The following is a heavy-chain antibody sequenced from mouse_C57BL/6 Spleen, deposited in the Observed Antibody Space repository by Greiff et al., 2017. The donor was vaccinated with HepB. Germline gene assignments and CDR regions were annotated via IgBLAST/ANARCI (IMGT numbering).Heavy chain of an antibody. D-gene: IGHD2-4*01. V-gene: IGHV1-9*01. J-gene: IGHJ3*01. Sequence: QVQLKQSGAELMKPGASVKLSCKATGYTFTGYWIEWVKQRPGHGLEWIGEILPGSGSTNYNEKFKGKATFTADTSSNTAYMQLSSLTTEDSAIYYCARKGLRREFAYWGQGTLVTVSA. CDR1: GYTFTGYW. CDR3: ARKGLRREFAY. CDR2: ILPGSGST.